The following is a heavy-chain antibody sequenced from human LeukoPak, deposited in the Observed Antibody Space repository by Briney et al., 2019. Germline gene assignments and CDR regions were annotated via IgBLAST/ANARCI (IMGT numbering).Heavy chain of an antibody. CDR2: IIPIFGTA. D-gene: IGHD3-22*01. CDR3: ARGWDSSGQIPFFY. CDR1: GGTSKNYA. J-gene: IGHJ4*02. Sequence: ASVKVSCKASGGTSKNYAINWVRQAPGQGLEWMGGIIPIFGTANYAQKFQGRVTITADESTSTAYMELSSLRSEDTAVYYCARGWDSSGQIPFFYWGQGTLVTVSS. V-gene: IGHV1-69*13.